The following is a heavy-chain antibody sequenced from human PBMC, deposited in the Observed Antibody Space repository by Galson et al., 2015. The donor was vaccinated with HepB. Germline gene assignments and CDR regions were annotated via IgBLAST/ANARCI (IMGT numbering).Heavy chain of an antibody. J-gene: IGHJ4*02. CDR2: ISSSGGHI. V-gene: IGHV3-21*06. D-gene: IGHD5-12*01. CDR3: ARDAGESGYDF. Sequence: SLRLSCAASGFTFTDYIMNWVRQAPGKGLEWVSSISSSGGHIDYADSVEGRFTISRDNAKNSLYLQMNSLRAEDTAVYYCARDAGESGYDFWGQGTLVTVSS. CDR1: GFTFTDYI.